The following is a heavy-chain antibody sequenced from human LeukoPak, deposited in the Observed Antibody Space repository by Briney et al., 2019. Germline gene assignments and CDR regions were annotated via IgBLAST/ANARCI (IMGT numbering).Heavy chain of an antibody. J-gene: IGHJ3*02. CDR3: ARGQTYYDSSGYSLYALDI. Sequence: SETLSLTCTVSGGSISSYYWSWIRQPAGKGLEWIGRIYTSGSTNYNPSLKSRVTMSVDTSKNQFSLKLSSVTAADTAVYYCARGQTYYDSSGYSLYALDIWGQGTMVTVSS. CDR1: GGSISSYY. D-gene: IGHD3-22*01. V-gene: IGHV4-4*07. CDR2: IYTSGST.